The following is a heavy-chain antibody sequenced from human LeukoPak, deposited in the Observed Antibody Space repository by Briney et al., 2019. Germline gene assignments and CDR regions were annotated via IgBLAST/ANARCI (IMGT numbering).Heavy chain of an antibody. CDR2: VYYSGAT. V-gene: IGHV4-61*01. Sequence: SETLSLTCTVSGGSVSSGSYYWSWIRQPPGKGLEWIGFVYYSGATNYNPSLKRRVTISVDTSKNQFSLKLSSVTAADTAVYYCASHYSGYNWGTDYWGQGTLVTVSS. D-gene: IGHD5-12*01. J-gene: IGHJ4*02. CDR1: GGSVSSGSYY. CDR3: ASHYSGYNWGTDY.